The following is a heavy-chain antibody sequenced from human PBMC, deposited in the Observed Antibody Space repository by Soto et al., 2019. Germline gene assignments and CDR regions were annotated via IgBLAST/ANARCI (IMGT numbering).Heavy chain of an antibody. CDR3: ARGFMVVGSMIVVVKHFDY. J-gene: IGHJ4*02. D-gene: IGHD3-22*01. CDR2: INAGNWNT. Sequence: GASVKVSCKASGYTFSNFAMHWVRQAPGQRLEWMGWINAGNWNTKYSQKFQARVTITTDTSASTAYMELSSLRSEDTAVYYCARGFMVVGSMIVVVKHFDYWGQGTLVTVSS. CDR1: GYTFSNFA. V-gene: IGHV1-3*01.